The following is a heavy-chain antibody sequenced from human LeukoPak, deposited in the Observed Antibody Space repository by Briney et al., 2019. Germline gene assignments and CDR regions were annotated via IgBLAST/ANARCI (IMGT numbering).Heavy chain of an antibody. J-gene: IGHJ6*03. V-gene: IGHV4-39*07. D-gene: IGHD4-17*01. Sequence: PSETLSLTCTVSGGSISSSSYYWGWIRQPPGKGLEWIGSIYYSGSTYYNPSLKSRVTISVDTSKNQFSLKLSSVTAADTAVYYCARADYAFTKSRLLDYYYYMDVWGKGATVTVSS. CDR1: GGSISSSSYY. CDR3: ARADYAFTKSRLLDYYYYMDV. CDR2: IYYSGST.